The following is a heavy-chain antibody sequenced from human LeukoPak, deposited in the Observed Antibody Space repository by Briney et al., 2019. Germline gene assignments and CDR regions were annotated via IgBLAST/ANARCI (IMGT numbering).Heavy chain of an antibody. CDR3: ARSGPYCSGGSCYAYAMDV. V-gene: IGHV4-39*02. D-gene: IGHD2-15*01. J-gene: IGHJ6*02. CDR2: LYYSGNT. CDR1: GGSISKSPYY. Sequence: PSETLSLTCSVSGGSISKSPYYWAWIRQTPGKGLEWIANLYYSGNTYYNLSLQSRVTISVDTSKNHFSLKLNSVTAADTAVYYCARSGPYCSGGSCYAYAMDVWGQGTTATVSS.